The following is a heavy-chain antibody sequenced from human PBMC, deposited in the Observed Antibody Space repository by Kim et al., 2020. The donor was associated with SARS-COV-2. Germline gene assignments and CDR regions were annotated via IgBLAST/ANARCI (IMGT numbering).Heavy chain of an antibody. J-gene: IGHJ4*02. CDR3: AREDGTTVTTDY. Sequence: GGSLRLSCAASGFTFSSYEMNWVRQAPGKGLEWVSYISSSGSTIYYADSVKGRFTISRDNAKNSLYLQMNSLRAEDTAVYYCAREDGTTVTTDYWGQGTLVTVSS. D-gene: IGHD4-4*01. V-gene: IGHV3-48*03. CDR2: ISSSGSTI. CDR1: GFTFSSYE.